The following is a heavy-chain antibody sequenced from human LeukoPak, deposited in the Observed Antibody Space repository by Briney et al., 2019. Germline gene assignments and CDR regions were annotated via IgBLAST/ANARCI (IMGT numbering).Heavy chain of an antibody. CDR2: ISSSSSTI. CDR1: GFSFSSYS. CDR3: ASTSGHWYTTFLDY. Sequence: GGSLRLSCAASGFSFSSYSMNWVRQAPGKGLEWVSYISSSSSTIYYADSVKGRFTISRDNAKKSLYLQMNSLRAEDTAVYYCASTSGHWYTTFLDYWGQGTLVTVSS. D-gene: IGHD6-13*01. J-gene: IGHJ4*02. V-gene: IGHV3-48*01.